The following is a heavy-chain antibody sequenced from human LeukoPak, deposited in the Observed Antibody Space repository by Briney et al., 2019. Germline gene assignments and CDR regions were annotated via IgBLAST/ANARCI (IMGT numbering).Heavy chain of an antibody. J-gene: IGHJ4*02. D-gene: IGHD3-10*01. V-gene: IGHV3-30*04. Sequence: GGSLRLSCAASGFTFSSYAMHWVRQAPGKGLEWVAVISYDGSNKYYADSVKGRFTISRDNSKNTLYLQMNSLRAEDTAVYYCASMVPSYFDYWGQGTLVTVSS. CDR3: ASMVPSYFDY. CDR1: GFTFSSYA. CDR2: ISYDGSNK.